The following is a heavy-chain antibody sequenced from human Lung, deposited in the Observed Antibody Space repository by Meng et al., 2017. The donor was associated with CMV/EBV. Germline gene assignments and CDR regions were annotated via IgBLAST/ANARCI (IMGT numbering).Heavy chain of an antibody. CDR1: GFNFDDYA. D-gene: IGHD3-22*01. J-gene: IGHJ4*02. Sequence: SLKISCAASGFNFDDYAMHWVRQGPGKGLEWVSGISWNGNHIGSADAVKGRFTVSSDTAKNSLYLQMNSLRPEDTALYYCVKDVDFYDSSGYSYWGQGTLVTVSS. CDR2: ISWNGNHI. CDR3: VKDVDFYDSSGYSY. V-gene: IGHV3-9*01.